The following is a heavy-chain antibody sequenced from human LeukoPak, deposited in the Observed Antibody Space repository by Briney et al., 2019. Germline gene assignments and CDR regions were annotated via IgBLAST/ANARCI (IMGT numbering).Heavy chain of an antibody. CDR3: ARDSPYYYGSGSYSNWFDP. J-gene: IGHJ5*02. D-gene: IGHD3-10*01. CDR2: IYYSGST. Sequence: SETLSLTCTVSGGSISSGDYYWSWIRQPPGKGLEWIGYIYYSGSTYYNPSLKSRVTILVDTSKNQFSLKLSSVTAADTAVYYCARDSPYYYGSGSYSNWFDPWGQGTLVTVSS. V-gene: IGHV4-30-4*01. CDR1: GGSISSGDYY.